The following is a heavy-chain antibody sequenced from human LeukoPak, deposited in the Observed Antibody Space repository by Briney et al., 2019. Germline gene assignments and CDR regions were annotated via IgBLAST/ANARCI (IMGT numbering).Heavy chain of an antibody. D-gene: IGHD2-8*01. J-gene: IGHJ6*02. V-gene: IGHV3-48*03. CDR1: GFTFSSYE. CDR3: ARIQPVNYCTNGVCSPMDV. CDR2: ISSSGSTI. Sequence: PGGSLRLSCAASGFTFSSYEMNWVRQAPGKGLEWVSYISSSGSTIYYADSVKGRFTISRDNAKNSLYLQMNSLRAEDTAVYYCARIQPVNYCTNGVCSPMDVWGQGTTVTVSS.